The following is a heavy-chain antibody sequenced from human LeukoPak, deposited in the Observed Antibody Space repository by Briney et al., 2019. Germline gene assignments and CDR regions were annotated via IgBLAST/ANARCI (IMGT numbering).Heavy chain of an antibody. Sequence: PSETLSLTCTVSGGSISSGDYYWRWIRQPPGKGLEWIGYIYYSGSTYYNPSLKSRVTISVDTSKNQFSLKLSSVTAADTAVYYCARTYYYGTGVFDAFDIWGQGTMVTVSS. J-gene: IGHJ3*02. D-gene: IGHD3-10*01. CDR1: GGSISSGDYY. CDR2: IYYSGST. CDR3: ARTYYYGTGVFDAFDI. V-gene: IGHV4-30-4*01.